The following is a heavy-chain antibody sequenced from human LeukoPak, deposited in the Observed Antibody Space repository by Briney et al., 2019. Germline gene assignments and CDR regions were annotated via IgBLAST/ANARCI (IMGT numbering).Heavy chain of an antibody. J-gene: IGHJ6*02. CDR3: ARDGPPRGYSYDMDV. CDR1: GFTFSSYS. Sequence: GGSLRLSCAASGFTFSSYSINWVRQAPGKGLEWISYISSTSSSIHYADSVKGRFTISRDNAKNSLHLQMNGLRAEDTAVYYCARDGPPRGYSYDMDVWGQGTTVTVSS. V-gene: IGHV3-48*01. CDR2: ISSTSSSI. D-gene: IGHD2-15*01.